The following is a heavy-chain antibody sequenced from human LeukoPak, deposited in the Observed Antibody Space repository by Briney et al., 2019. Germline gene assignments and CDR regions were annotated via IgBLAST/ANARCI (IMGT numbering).Heavy chain of an antibody. D-gene: IGHD6-19*01. V-gene: IGHV4-34*01. J-gene: IGHJ4*02. CDR1: GGSFSGYY. Sequence: SETLSLTCAVYGGSFSGYYWSWIRQPPGKGLEWIGEINHSGSTNYNPSLKSRVTISVDTSKNQFSLKLSSVTAADTAVYYCARRARGYSSGWSRWGQGTLVTVSS. CDR2: INHSGST. CDR3: ARRARGYSSGWSR.